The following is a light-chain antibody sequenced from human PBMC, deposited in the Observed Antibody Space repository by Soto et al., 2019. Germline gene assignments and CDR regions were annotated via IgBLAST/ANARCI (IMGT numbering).Light chain of an antibody. Sequence: NVITQSPGTLSATPGERATLSCRASQSVNSYLAWYRQKPGQAPRLLISDASDRATGIPDRFSGSGSGTDFTLTTSRLVPDDFAVYYCQQDGDSPVTFGQGTK. CDR1: QSVNSY. CDR2: DAS. J-gene: IGKJ1*01. V-gene: IGKV3-20*01. CDR3: QQDGDSPVT.